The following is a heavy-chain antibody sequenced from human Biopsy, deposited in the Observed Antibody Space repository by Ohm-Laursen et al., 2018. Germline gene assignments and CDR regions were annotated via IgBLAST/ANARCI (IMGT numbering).Heavy chain of an antibody. CDR2: INHSGRT. CDR1: GESFNGYY. D-gene: IGHD3-22*01. J-gene: IGHJ6*02. V-gene: IGHV4-34*01. Sequence: SDTLSLTCAVYGESFNGYYWSWIRQTPGKGLEWIGEINHSGRTNYNPSLKSRVTISVDTSKNQFSLKVRSVTAADTAVYYCVRGVDYYDPYHYYALDVWSQGTTVTASS. CDR3: VRGVDYYDPYHYYALDV.